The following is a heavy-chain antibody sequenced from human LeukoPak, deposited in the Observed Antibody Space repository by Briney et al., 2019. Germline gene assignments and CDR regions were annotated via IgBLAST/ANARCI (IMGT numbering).Heavy chain of an antibody. D-gene: IGHD6-13*01. V-gene: IGHV4-34*01. CDR2: INHSGST. CDR3: ARAVAAGSAFDI. Sequence: TSETLSLTCAVYGGSFSNYYWSWIRQPPGKGLEWIGEINHSGSTNYNPSLKSRVTISVDTSKNQFSLKLSSVTAADTAVYYCARAVAAGSAFDIWGQGTMVTVSS. J-gene: IGHJ3*02. CDR1: GGSFSNYY.